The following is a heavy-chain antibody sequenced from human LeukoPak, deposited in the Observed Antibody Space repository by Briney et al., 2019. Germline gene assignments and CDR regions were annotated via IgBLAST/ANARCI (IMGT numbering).Heavy chain of an antibody. Sequence: ASVKVSCKASGYTFTGYYMHWVRQAPGQGLEWMGRINPNSGGTNYAQKFQGRVTMTRDTSISTAYMELSRLRSDDTAVYYCARGRDCSSTSCIRRGMDVWGQGTTVTVSS. D-gene: IGHD2-2*01. CDR1: GYTFTGYY. CDR3: ARGRDCSSTSCIRRGMDV. CDR2: INPNSGGT. V-gene: IGHV1-2*06. J-gene: IGHJ6*02.